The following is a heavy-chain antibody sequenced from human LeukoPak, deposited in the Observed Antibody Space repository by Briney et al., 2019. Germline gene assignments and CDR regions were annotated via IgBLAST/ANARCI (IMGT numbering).Heavy chain of an antibody. V-gene: IGHV4-34*01. CDR1: GGSFSGYY. D-gene: IGHD3-9*01. CDR2: INHSGST. CDR3: ARVLRYSGGYFDY. J-gene: IGHJ4*02. Sequence: SETLSLTCAVYGGSFSGYYWSWIRQPPGKGLEWIGEINHSGSTNYNPSLKSRVTISVDTSKNQFSLKLSSVTAADTAVYYCARVLRYSGGYFDYWGQGTLVTVSS.